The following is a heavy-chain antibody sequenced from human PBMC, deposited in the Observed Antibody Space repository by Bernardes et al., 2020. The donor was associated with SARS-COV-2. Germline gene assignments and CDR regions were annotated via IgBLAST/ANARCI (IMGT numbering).Heavy chain of an antibody. CDR3: ATAPPRGPTNWFDP. Sequence: ASMKVSCKVSGYTLTELSMHWVRQAPGKGLEWMGGFDPEDGETIYAQKFQGRVTMTEDTSTDTAYMELSSLRSEDTAVYYCATAPPRGPTNWFDPWGQGTLVTVSS. J-gene: IGHJ5*02. V-gene: IGHV1-24*01. CDR2: FDPEDGET. CDR1: GYTLTELS.